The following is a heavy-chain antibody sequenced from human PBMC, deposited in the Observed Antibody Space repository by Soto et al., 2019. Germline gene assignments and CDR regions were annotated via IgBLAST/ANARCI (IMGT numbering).Heavy chain of an antibody. CDR1: GGSISSSGYY. CDR3: ARQAPLRDSGSYFWYYGMDV. J-gene: IGHJ6*02. CDR2: LYYCGST. V-gene: IGHV4-39*01. Sequence: PSETLSLTCAVSGGSISSSGYYGGWISQHPGKGLDWIVSLYYCGSTFYNPSLTSRVTISVDTSKNQFSLKLSSVTAADTAVYYCARQAPLRDSGSYFWYYGMDVWGQGTTVTVSS. D-gene: IGHD1-26*01.